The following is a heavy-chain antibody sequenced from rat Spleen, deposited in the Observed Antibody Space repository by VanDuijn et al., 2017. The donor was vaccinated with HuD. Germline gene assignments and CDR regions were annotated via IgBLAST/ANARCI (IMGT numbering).Heavy chain of an antibody. CDR1: GLTFSHYY. Sequence: EVQLVESGGGLVQPGRSMKLSCAASGLTFSHYYMAWVRQAPTKDLEWVASITTGGDHTYYRDSVKGRFTISRDNAKSTLYLQMDSLGSDDTATYYCTRHGGLRNWFAYWGQGTLVTVSS. V-gene: IGHV5-25*01. D-gene: IGHD1-11*01. CDR2: ITTGGDHT. CDR3: TRHGGLRNWFAY. J-gene: IGHJ3*01.